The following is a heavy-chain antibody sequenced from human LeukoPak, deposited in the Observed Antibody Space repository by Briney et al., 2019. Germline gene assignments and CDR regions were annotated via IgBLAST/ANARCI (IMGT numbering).Heavy chain of an antibody. V-gene: IGHV1-2*02. CDR2: INPNSGGT. J-gene: IGHJ4*02. Sequence: ASVKVSCKASGYTFTGYYIHWVRQAPGQGLDWMGWINPNSGGTYYARKFQGRVTMTRDTSTNTVYVELSSLISEDTAVYYCARDLDGSGYYPDYWGQGTLVTVSS. D-gene: IGHD3-22*01. CDR1: GYTFTGYY. CDR3: ARDLDGSGYYPDY.